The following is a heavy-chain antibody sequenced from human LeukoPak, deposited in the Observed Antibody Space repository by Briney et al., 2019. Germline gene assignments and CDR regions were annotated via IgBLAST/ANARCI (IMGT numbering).Heavy chain of an antibody. CDR1: GFTFSSYS. V-gene: IGHV3-21*01. J-gene: IGHJ6*03. Sequence: KPGGSLRLSCAASGFTFSSYSMNWVRQAPGKGLEWISSISSSSSYIYYADSVKGRFTISRDNAKNSLYLQMNSLRAEDTAVYYCARVRSTPHGYMDVWGKGTTVTVSS. D-gene: IGHD3-3*01. CDR3: ARVRSTPHGYMDV. CDR2: ISSSSSYI.